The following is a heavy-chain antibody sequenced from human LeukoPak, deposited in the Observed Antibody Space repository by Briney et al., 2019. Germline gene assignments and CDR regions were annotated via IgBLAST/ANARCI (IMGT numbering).Heavy chain of an antibody. J-gene: IGHJ3*02. CDR3: ARDIKGTTVTAGAFDI. V-gene: IGHV3-21*01. CDR2: ISSSSSYI. D-gene: IGHD4-17*01. Sequence: PGGSLRLSCAASGFTFSSYSMNWVRQAPGKGLEWVSSISSSSSYIYYADSVKGRFPISRDNAKNSLYLQLNSLRAEDTAVYYCARDIKGTTVTAGAFDIWGQGTMVTVSS. CDR1: GFTFSSYS.